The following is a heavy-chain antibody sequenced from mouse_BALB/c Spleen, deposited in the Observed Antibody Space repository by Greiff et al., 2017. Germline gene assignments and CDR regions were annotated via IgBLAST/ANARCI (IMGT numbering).Heavy chain of an antibody. D-gene: IGHD2-1*01. CDR1: GFNIKDYY. CDR3: ARSHGKFTWFAY. V-gene: IGHV14-1*02. Sequence: EVQLQQSGAELVRPGALVKLSCKASGFNIKDYYMHWVKQRPEQGLEWIGWIDPENGNTIYDPKFQGKASITADTSSNTAYLQLSSLTSEDTAVYYCARSHGKFTWFAYWGQGTLVTVSA. CDR2: IDPENGNT. J-gene: IGHJ3*01.